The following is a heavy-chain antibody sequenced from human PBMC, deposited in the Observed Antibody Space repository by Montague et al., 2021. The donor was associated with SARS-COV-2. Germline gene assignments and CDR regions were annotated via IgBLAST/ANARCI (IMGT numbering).Heavy chain of an antibody. CDR3: ARVPFVGRPFMNYYYGMDV. CDR2: IYYSGNT. Sequence: SETLSLTCTVPGGSISSYYWSWIRQPPGKGLEWIGYIYYSGNTXXXPSXXXRVTISVDTSKNQFSLKLSSVTAADTAVYYCARVPFVGRPFMNYYYGMDVWGQGTTVTVSS. V-gene: IGHV4-59*01. CDR1: GGSISSYY. J-gene: IGHJ6*02. D-gene: IGHD3-16*01.